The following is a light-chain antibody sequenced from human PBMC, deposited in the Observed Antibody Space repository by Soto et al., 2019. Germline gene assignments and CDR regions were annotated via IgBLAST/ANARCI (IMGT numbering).Light chain of an antibody. CDR1: SSDVGGYNY. CDR3: SSYAGSNKLV. Sequence: QSVLTQPPSASGSPVQSVTISCTGTSSDVGGYNYVSWYQQHPGKAPKLMIYEVSKRPSGVPDRFSGSKSGNTASLTVSGLQAEDEADCYCSSYAGSNKLVFGGGTKVTVL. J-gene: IGLJ2*01. V-gene: IGLV2-8*01. CDR2: EVS.